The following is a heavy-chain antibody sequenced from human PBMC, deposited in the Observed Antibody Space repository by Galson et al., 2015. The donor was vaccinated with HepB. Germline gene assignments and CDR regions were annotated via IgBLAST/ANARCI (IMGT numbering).Heavy chain of an antibody. CDR1: GFTFSSYA. Sequence: SLRLSCAASGFTFSSYAMSWVRQAPGKGLEWVSAISGSGGSTYYADSVKGRFTISRDNSKNTLYLQMNSLRAEDTAVYYRAKDRIGIVGAVGYWGQGTLVTVSS. V-gene: IGHV3-23*01. D-gene: IGHD1-26*01. CDR3: AKDRIGIVGAVGY. J-gene: IGHJ4*02. CDR2: ISGSGGST.